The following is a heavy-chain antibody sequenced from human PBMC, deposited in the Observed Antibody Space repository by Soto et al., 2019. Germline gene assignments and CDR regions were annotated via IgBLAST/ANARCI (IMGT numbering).Heavy chain of an antibody. CDR1: GFTFSSYG. D-gene: IGHD6-13*01. V-gene: IGHV3-33*01. CDR3: ARDQAAAARYYYYGMDV. CDR2: IWYDGSNK. J-gene: IGHJ6*02. Sequence: GESLKISCAASGFTFSSYGMHWVRQAPGKGLEWVAVIWYDGSNKYYADSVKGRFTISRDNSKNTLYLQMNSLRAEDTAVYYCARDQAAAARYYYYGMDVWGQGTTVTVSS.